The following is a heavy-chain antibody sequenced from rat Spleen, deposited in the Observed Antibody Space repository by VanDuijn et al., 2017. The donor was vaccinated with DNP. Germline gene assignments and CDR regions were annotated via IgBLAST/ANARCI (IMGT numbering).Heavy chain of an antibody. D-gene: IGHD5-1*01. CDR2: ISYSGST. CDR3: TRWGGLGFDY. Sequence: EVQLQESGPGLVKPSQSLSLTCSVTGYSITANYWAWIRKFPGNKMEWMAYISYSGSTGYNPSLKSRISITRDTSKNQFFLQLNSVTTEDTATYYCTRWGGLGFDYWGQGVMVSVSP. CDR1: GYSITANY. V-gene: IGHV3-1*01. J-gene: IGHJ2*01.